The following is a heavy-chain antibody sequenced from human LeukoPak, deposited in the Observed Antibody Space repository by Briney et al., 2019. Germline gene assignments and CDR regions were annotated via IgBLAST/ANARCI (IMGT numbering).Heavy chain of an antibody. CDR2: ISYDGNNK. CDR1: GFTFSSYG. D-gene: IGHD4-11*01. J-gene: IGHJ4*02. CDR3: AKPGYSNYFDF. V-gene: IGHV3-30*18. Sequence: PGGSLRLSCAASGFTFSSYGMHWVRQAPGKGLEWVAVISYDGNNKYYADSVKGRFTISRDNSKNTLYLQMNSLRAEDTALYYCAKPGYSNYFDFWGQGTLVTVSS.